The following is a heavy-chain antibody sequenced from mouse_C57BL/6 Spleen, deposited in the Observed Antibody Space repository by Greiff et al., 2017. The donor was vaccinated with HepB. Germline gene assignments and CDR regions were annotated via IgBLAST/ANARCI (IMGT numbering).Heavy chain of an antibody. Sequence: VQLQQPGAELVKPGASVKLSCKASGYTFTSYWMHWVKQRPGQGLEWIGMIHPNSGSTNYNEKFKSKATLTVDKSSSTAYMQLSSLTSEDSAVYYCASTAQATGDAMDYWGQGTSVTVSS. CDR2: IHPNSGST. D-gene: IGHD3-2*02. J-gene: IGHJ4*01. CDR3: ASTAQATGDAMDY. V-gene: IGHV1-64*01. CDR1: GYTFTSYW.